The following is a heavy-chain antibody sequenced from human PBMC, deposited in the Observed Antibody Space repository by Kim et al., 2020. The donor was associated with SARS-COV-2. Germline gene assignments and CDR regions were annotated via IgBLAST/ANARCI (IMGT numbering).Heavy chain of an antibody. D-gene: IGHD3-10*01. J-gene: IGHJ6*02. V-gene: IGHV3-7*05. Sequence: GGSLRLSCAASGFTFSSYWMSWVRQAPGKGLEWVANIKQDGSEKYYVDSVKGRFTISRDNAKNSLYLQMNSLRAEDTAVYYCAREGRRITMVRGAYYYYGMDVWGQGTTVTVSS. CDR2: IKQDGSEK. CDR1: GFTFSSYW. CDR3: AREGRRITMVRGAYYYYGMDV.